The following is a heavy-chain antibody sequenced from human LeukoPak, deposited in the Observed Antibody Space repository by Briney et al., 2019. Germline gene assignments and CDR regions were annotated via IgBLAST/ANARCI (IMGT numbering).Heavy chain of an antibody. CDR1: AGSFSGYY. D-gene: IGHD6-19*01. J-gene: IGHJ4*02. Sequence: PSETLSLTCAVYAGSFSGYYWSWIRQPPGKGLEWIGEINHSGSTNYNPSLKSRVTISVDTSKNQFSLKLSSVTAADTAVYYCATGRYSSGWYYFDYWGQGTLVTVSS. CDR2: INHSGST. CDR3: ATGRYSSGWYYFDY. V-gene: IGHV4-34*01.